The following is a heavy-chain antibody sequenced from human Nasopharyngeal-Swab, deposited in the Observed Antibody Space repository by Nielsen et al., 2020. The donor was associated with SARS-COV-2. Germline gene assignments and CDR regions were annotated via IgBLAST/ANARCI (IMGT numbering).Heavy chain of an antibody. CDR3: ARHPCSESYYDAFDI. V-gene: IGHV6-1*01. D-gene: IGHD1-26*01. CDR1: GDSVSIAIAA. J-gene: IGHJ3*02. CDR2: TYFRSKWFY. Sequence: SQTLSLTCALPGDSVSIAIAAWNWIRQSPSRCLEWLGRTYFRSKWFYDYAVDVYSRVTINPDTSNNQFSLHLNSVTPEDTAVYFCARHPCSESYYDAFDIWGQGTVVTVSS.